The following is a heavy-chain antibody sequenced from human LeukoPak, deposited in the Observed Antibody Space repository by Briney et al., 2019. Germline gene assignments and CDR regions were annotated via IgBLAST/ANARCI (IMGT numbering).Heavy chain of an antibody. J-gene: IGHJ4*02. CDR3: AREKIAARPENYFDY. V-gene: IGHV4-30-2*01. D-gene: IGHD6-6*01. CDR2: IYHSGST. CDR1: XGSXSSXGYY. Sequence: SLXCTVSXGSXSSXGYYWSWIRQPPGKGXEWIGYIYHSGSTYYNPSLKSRVTISVDRSKNQFSLKLSSVTAADTAVYYCAREKIAARPENYFDYWGQGTLVTVSS.